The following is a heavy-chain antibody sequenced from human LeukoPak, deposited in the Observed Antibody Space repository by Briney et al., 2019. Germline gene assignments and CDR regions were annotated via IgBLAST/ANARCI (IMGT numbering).Heavy chain of an antibody. CDR2: IYYSGST. CDR3: ARVDILTGYYLDY. D-gene: IGHD3-9*01. J-gene: IGHJ4*02. Sequence: SETLSLTCTVSGGSVSSGSYYWSWIRQPPGKGLEWIGYIYYSGSTNYNPSLKSRVTISVDTSKNQSSLKLSSVTAADTAVYYCARVDILTGYYLDYWGQGTLVTVSS. CDR1: GGSVSSGSYY. V-gene: IGHV4-61*01.